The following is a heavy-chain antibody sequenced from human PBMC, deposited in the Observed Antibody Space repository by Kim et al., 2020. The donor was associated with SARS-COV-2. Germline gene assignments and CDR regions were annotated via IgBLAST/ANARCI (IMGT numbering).Heavy chain of an antibody. Sequence: SETLSLTCTVSGASIGSTTYYWGWIRQPPGKGLEWIGSIYYSGNTYYNPSLRSRVTISLDTSKNQFSLKLTSVTAADTAVYHCARHSSMTTVTFDYWGQGTLVTVSS. D-gene: IGHD4-17*01. CDR3: ARHSSMTTVTFDY. V-gene: IGHV4-39*01. CDR2: IYYSGNT. J-gene: IGHJ4*02. CDR1: GASIGSTTYY.